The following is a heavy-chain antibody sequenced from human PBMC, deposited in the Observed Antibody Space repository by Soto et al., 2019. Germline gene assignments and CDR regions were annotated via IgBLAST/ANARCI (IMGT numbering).Heavy chain of an antibody. CDR3: ARLSGGKDTAVVRNVEYTSYSGRDV. J-gene: IGHJ6*02. V-gene: IGHV5-51*01. Sequence: GEALKISCKASGYSFNTYWIGWGRQMPGESLEWKGIVYPGDSDTRYSPSFQGQVTISADKSISTADLQWSSLESPDTALDYCARLSGGKDTAVVRNVEYTSYSGRDVWGQGTTVPVS. CDR1: GYSFNTYW. CDR2: VYPGDSDT. D-gene: IGHD5-18*01.